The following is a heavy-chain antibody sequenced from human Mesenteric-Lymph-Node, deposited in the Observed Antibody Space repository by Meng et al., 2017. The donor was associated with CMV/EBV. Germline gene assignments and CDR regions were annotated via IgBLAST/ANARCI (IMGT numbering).Heavy chain of an antibody. CDR2: INPGVSS. J-gene: IGHJ4*02. CDR1: GRSFNGHY. D-gene: IGHD1-26*01. CDR3: ARGKGVSGAFDS. V-gene: IGHV4-34*01. Sequence: TCTVYGRSFNGHYWNWIRQSPGKGLEWIGQINPGVSSNYNPSLKSRVTMSVDTSKNQFSVNLTSVTAADTAVYYCARGKGVSGAFDSWGQGTLVTVSS.